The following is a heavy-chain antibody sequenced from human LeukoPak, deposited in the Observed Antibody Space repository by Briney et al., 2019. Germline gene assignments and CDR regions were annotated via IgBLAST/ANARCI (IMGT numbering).Heavy chain of an antibody. CDR1: GFTFISYA. J-gene: IGHJ4*02. V-gene: IGHV3-21*01. D-gene: IGHD2-2*01. CDR2: ISSNSGYI. CDR3: ASGDLGFCSSTSCRRAFDY. Sequence: GGSLRLSCAASGFTFISYAMTWVRQAPGKGLEWVSLISSNSGYIYYADSVKGRFTISRDNAKNSLYLQVNSLRVEDTAVYYCASGDLGFCSSTSCRRAFDYWGQGTLVTVSS.